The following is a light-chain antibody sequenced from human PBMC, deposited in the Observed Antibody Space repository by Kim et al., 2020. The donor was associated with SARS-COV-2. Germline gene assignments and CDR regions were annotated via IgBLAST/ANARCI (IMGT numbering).Light chain of an antibody. CDR3: QAWDSGAVV. V-gene: IGLV3-1*01. J-gene: IGLJ3*02. Sequence: GSPGQTASITCSGDNLGNKYISWYQKKSGQSPVVVIFQDDKRPSGIPERFSGSTSDNTATLTISGTQAMDEADYYCQAWDSGAVVFGGGTQLTVL. CDR1: NLGNKY. CDR2: QDD.